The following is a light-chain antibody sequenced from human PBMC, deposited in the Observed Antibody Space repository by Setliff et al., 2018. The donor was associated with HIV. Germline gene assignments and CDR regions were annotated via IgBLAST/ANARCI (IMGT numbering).Light chain of an antibody. V-gene: IGLV2-14*03. J-gene: IGLJ1*01. CDR2: DVS. Sequence: QSPLSQPASVSGSPGQSITISCTGTSSDVGGYNYVSWYQQHPGKAPKLRIYDVSNRPSGVSNRFSGSKSGNTASLTISGLQTEDEADYYCSSYTSTSTLFVFGTGTKVTVL. CDR3: SSYTSTSTLFV. CDR1: SSDVGGYNY.